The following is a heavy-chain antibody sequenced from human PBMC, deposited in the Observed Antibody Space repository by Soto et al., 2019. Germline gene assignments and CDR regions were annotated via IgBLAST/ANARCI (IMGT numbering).Heavy chain of an antibody. J-gene: IGHJ4*02. CDR3: ARDLFELGRWLQLTDY. D-gene: IGHD5-12*01. CDR1: GFTFSSYG. V-gene: IGHV3-33*01. Sequence: AGGSLRLSCAASGFTFSSYGMHWVRQAPGKGLEWVAVIWYDGSNKYYADSVKGRFTISRDNSKNTLYLQMNSLRAEDTAVYYCARDLFELGRWLQLTDYWGQGTLVTVSS. CDR2: IWYDGSNK.